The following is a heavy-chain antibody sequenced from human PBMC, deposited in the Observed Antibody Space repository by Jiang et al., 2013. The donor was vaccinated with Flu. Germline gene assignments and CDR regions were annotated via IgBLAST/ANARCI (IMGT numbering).Heavy chain of an antibody. CDR1: GGSISSSSYY. CDR3: ARGPNSGSYKVSYYFDY. V-gene: IGHV4-39*01. J-gene: IGHJ4*02. Sequence: GLVKPSETLSLTCTVSGGSISSSSYYWGWIRQPPGKGLEWIGSIYYSGSTYYNPSLKSRVTISVDTSKNQFSLKLSSVTAADTAVYYCARGPNSGSYKVSYYFDYWGQGTLVTVSS. CDR2: IYYSGST. D-gene: IGHD1-26*01.